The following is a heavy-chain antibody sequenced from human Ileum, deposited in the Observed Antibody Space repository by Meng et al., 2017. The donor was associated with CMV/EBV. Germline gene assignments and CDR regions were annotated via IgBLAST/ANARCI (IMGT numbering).Heavy chain of an antibody. Sequence: QQPLQEAVARLRRPSETLFLTCAVSGDSTRWYYWCWIRQSPGKALEWIGYIYYRGNAVYTPSFKSRVTISVDTSKRQFYLKVNSVTAADTAVYYCARDVYFNSGTYPFDHWGQGTLVTVSS. J-gene: IGHJ4*02. CDR3: ARDVYFNSGTYPFDH. D-gene: IGHD3-10*01. CDR1: GDSTRWYY. V-gene: IGHV4-59*01. CDR2: IYYRGNA.